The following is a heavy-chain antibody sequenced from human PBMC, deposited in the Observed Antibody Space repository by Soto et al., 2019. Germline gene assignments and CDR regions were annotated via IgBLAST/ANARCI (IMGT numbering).Heavy chain of an antibody. Sequence: VQLVESGGGLVKPGGSLRLSCAASGFTFSDYYMSWIRQAPGKGLEWVANIKQDGSEKYYVDSVKGRFTISRDNAKNSLYLQMNSLRAEDTAVYYCARDPGGTDYFDYWGQGTLVTVSS. CDR3: ARDPGGTDYFDY. CDR1: GFTFSDYY. J-gene: IGHJ4*02. V-gene: IGHV3-7*01. CDR2: IKQDGSEK. D-gene: IGHD6-13*01.